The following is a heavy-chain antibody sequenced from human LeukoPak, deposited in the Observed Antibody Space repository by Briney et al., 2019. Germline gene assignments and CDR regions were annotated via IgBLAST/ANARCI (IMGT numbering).Heavy chain of an antibody. V-gene: IGHV4-34*01. D-gene: IGHD1-26*01. Sequence: SETLSLTCAVYGGSFSGYYWSWIRQPPGEGLEWIGEINHSGSTNYNPSLKSRVTISVDTSKNQFSLKLSSVTAADTAVYYCAYAGIYYYYYMDVWGKGTTVTVSS. CDR1: GGSFSGYY. CDR2: INHSGST. CDR3: AYAGIYYYYYMDV. J-gene: IGHJ6*03.